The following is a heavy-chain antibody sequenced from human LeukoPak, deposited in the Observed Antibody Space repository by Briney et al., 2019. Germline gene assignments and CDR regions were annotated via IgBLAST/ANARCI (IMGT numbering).Heavy chain of an antibody. J-gene: IGHJ4*02. V-gene: IGHV4-61*02. D-gene: IGHD3-22*01. CDR1: GGSISSGSYY. CDR3: ARVGSGYYPVED. CDR2: IYTSGST. Sequence: PSETLSLTCTVSGGSISSGSYYWSWIRQPAGKGLEWTGRIYTSGSTNYNPSLKSRVTISVDTSKNQFSLKLSSVTAADTAVYYCARVGSGYYPVEDWGQGTLVTVSS.